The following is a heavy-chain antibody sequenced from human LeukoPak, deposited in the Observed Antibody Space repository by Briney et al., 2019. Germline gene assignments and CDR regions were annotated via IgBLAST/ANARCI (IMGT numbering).Heavy chain of an antibody. CDR2: ISGSGGST. J-gene: IGHJ3*02. Sequence: PGGSLRLSCAASGFTFSSYAMSWVRQAPGKGLEGVSAISGSGGSTYYAHSVKGLVTISRDNSNNTMYLQMNRLRAEETAVSYCAKSLGKQYFGIDAFDIWGQGTMVTVSS. V-gene: IGHV3-23*01. D-gene: IGHD3-9*01. CDR3: AKSLGKQYFGIDAFDI. CDR1: GFTFSSYA.